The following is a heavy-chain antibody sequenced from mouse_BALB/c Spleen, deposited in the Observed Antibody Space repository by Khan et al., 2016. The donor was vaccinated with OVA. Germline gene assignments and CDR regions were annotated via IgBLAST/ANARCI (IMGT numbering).Heavy chain of an antibody. D-gene: IGHD2-10*01. V-gene: IGHV2-6-1*01. CDR2: IWSDGST. J-gene: IGHJ4*01. CDR3: AGQPYYHYYIMDY. Sequence: QVQLKESGPGLAAPSQSLSITCTISGFSLTSYGVHWVRQPPGKGLECLVVIWSDGSTTYNSALKSRLTIIKDNSQSQVFLKMTSHQTYNTAIYFCAGQPYYHYYIMDYWGQGTSVTVSS. CDR1: GFSLTSYG.